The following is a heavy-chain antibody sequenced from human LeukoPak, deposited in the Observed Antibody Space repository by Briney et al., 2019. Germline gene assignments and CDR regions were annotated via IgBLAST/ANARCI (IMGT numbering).Heavy chain of an antibody. V-gene: IGHV3-53*05. Sequence: PGGSLRLSCAASGFTVSSNYMSWVRQAPGKGLEWDSVIYSGGSTYYADSVKGRFTISRDNSKNTLYLQMNSLRAEDTAVYYCAKSYYDFWSGYYRPMDVWGKGTTVTVSS. J-gene: IGHJ6*04. CDR3: AKSYYDFWSGYYRPMDV. D-gene: IGHD3-3*01. CDR2: IYSGGST. CDR1: GFTVSSNY.